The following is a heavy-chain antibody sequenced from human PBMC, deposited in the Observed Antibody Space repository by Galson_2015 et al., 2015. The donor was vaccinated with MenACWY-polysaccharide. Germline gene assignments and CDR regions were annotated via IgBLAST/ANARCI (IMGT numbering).Heavy chain of an antibody. CDR1: GFTFDDYA. Sequence: SLRLSCAASGFTFDDYAMHWVRQAPGKGLEWVSGISWNSGSIGYADSVKGRFTISRDNAKNSLYLQMNSLRAEDTALYYCAKDYRSGPLYWFDPWGQGTLVTVSS. CDR2: ISWNSGSI. V-gene: IGHV3-9*01. J-gene: IGHJ5*02. D-gene: IGHD1-14*01. CDR3: AKDYRSGPLYWFDP.